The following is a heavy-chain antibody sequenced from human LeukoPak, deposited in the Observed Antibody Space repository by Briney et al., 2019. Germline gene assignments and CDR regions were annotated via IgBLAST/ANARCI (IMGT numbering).Heavy chain of an antibody. J-gene: IGHJ5*02. CDR3: ARALGYCSGGSCTRGYNWFDP. V-gene: IGHV4-34*01. D-gene: IGHD2-15*01. CDR1: GGSFSGYY. CDR2: IYYGGST. Sequence: PSETLSLTCAVYGGSFSGYYWSWIRQPPGKGLEWIGSIYYGGSTYYNPSLKSRVTISVDTSMNQFSLKLSIVTTADTAVYYCARALGYCSGGSCTRGYNWFDPWGQGTLVTVPS.